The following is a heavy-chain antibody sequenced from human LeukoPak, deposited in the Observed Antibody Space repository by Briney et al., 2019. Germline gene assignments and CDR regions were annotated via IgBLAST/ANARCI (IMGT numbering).Heavy chain of an antibody. CDR2: ISGSGGDT. CDR3: AREGHCSTTSCYTPFDY. V-gene: IGHV3-23*01. D-gene: IGHD2-2*02. CDR1: GFSVNDNY. J-gene: IGHJ4*02. Sequence: GGSLRLSCAASGFSVNDNYMSWVRQAPGKGLEWVSAISGSGGDTYYADSVKGRFTISRDNSKNTLCLQMDSLRAEDTAVYYCAREGHCSTTSCYTPFDYWGQGTLVTVSS.